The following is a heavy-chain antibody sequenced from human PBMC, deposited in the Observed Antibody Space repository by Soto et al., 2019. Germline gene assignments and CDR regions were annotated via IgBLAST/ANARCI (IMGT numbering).Heavy chain of an antibody. CDR2: INHSGST. CDR1: VGSFSGYY. J-gene: IGHJ5*02. V-gene: IGHV4-34*01. CDR3: ARARGYGGNNWFDP. D-gene: IGHD4-17*01. Sequence: SETLSLTCAVYVGSFSGYYWSWIRQPPGKGLEWIGEINHSGSTNYNPSLKSRVTISVDTSKNQFSLKLSSVTAADTAVYYCARARGYGGNNWFDPWGQGTLVTVSS.